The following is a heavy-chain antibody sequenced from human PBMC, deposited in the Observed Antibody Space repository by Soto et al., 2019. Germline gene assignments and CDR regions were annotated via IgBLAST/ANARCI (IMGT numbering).Heavy chain of an antibody. CDR1: GFTFSSYS. D-gene: IGHD3-3*01. J-gene: IGHJ6*02. CDR2: ISSSSSYI. Sequence: PGGSLRLSCAASGFTFSSYSMNWVRQAPGKGLEWVSSISSSSSYIYYADSVKGRFTISRDNAKNSLYLQMNSLRAEDTAVYYCARDGKGGPPYDFWSGYYGSYYYGMDVWGQGTTVTVSS. CDR3: ARDGKGGPPYDFWSGYYGSYYYGMDV. V-gene: IGHV3-21*01.